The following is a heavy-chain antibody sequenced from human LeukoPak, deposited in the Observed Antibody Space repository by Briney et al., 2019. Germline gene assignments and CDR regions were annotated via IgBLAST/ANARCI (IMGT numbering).Heavy chain of an antibody. D-gene: IGHD6-6*01. CDR3: ARVPYSILSMDY. J-gene: IGHJ4*02. CDR1: GYTFSNYW. Sequence: GEPLKISCKSSGYTFSNYWIGWVRQMPGKGLEWMGIIYPGDSDTRYSPSFEGQVSISADKSISTAYLQWSSLKASDTAMYYCARVPYSILSMDYRGQGTLVTVSS. V-gene: IGHV5-51*01. CDR2: IYPGDSDT.